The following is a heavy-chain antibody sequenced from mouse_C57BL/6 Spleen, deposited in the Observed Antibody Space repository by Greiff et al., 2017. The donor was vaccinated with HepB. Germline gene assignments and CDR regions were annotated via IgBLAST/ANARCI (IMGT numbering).Heavy chain of an antibody. J-gene: IGHJ2*01. CDR2: IRNKANNHAT. V-gene: IGHV6-6*01. CDR3: SFYYKYSGGDFDY. CDR1: GFTFSDAW. D-gene: IGHD2-1*01. Sequence: EVKVEESGGGLVQPGGSMKLSCAASGFTFSDAWMDWVRQSPEKGLEWVAEIRNKANNHATYYAESVKGRFTISRDDSKNSVYLHMNNFRAEDTGIYYCSFYYKYSGGDFDYWGQGATLSVSS.